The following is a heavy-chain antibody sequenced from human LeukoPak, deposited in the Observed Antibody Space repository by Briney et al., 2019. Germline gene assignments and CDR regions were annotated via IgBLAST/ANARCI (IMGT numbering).Heavy chain of an antibody. J-gene: IGHJ5*02. CDR3: ARRSSTSCYTCAWFDP. V-gene: IGHV4-38-2*01. Sequence: PSETLSLTCAVSGYSISSGYYWGWIRQPPGKGLEWIGSIYHSGSTYYNPSLKSRVTISVDTSKNQFSRKLSSVTAADTAVYYCARRSSTSCYTCAWFDPWGQGTLVTVSS. CDR2: IYHSGST. D-gene: IGHD2-2*02. CDR1: GYSISSGYY.